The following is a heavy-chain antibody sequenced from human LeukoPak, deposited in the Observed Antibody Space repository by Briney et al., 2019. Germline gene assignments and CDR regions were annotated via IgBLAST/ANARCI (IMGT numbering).Heavy chain of an antibody. Sequence: ASVKVSCKASGYTFSSCAINWVRQAPGQGLEYMGWIDTKTGSPTYAQGFTGRFVFSLDTSVSTAYLQISSLKAEDTAVYYCAIHPSDSSGYFSYWGQGALVTVSS. D-gene: IGHD3-22*01. V-gene: IGHV7-4-1*02. J-gene: IGHJ4*02. CDR2: IDTKTGSP. CDR3: AIHPSDSSGYFSY. CDR1: GYTFSSCA.